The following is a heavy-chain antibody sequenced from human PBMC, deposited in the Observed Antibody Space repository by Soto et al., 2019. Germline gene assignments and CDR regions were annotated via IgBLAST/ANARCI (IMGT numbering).Heavy chain of an antibody. Sequence: GGSLRLSCAASGFTFSSYGMHWVRQAPGKGLEWVAVISYDGSNKYYADSVKGRFTISRDNSKNTLYLQMNSLRAEDTAVYYCAKDLNYYDSSGYSYYYYYGMDVWGQGTTVTVSS. CDR3: AKDLNYYDSSGYSYYYYYGMDV. V-gene: IGHV3-30*18. D-gene: IGHD3-22*01. CDR1: GFTFSSYG. CDR2: ISYDGSNK. J-gene: IGHJ6*02.